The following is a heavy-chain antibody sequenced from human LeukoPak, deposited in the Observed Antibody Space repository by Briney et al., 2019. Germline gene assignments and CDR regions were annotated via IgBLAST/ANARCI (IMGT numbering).Heavy chain of an antibody. Sequence: GGSLRLSCAAPGFTFSSYSMNWVRQAPGKGLEWVSSISSSSSYIYYADSVKGRFTISRDNAKNSLYLQMNSLRAEDTAVYYCASSSSWYYYDSSGYSWGQGTLVTVSS. CDR3: ASSSSWYYYDSSGYS. V-gene: IGHV3-21*01. CDR2: ISSSSSYI. CDR1: GFTFSSYS. D-gene: IGHD3-22*01. J-gene: IGHJ5*02.